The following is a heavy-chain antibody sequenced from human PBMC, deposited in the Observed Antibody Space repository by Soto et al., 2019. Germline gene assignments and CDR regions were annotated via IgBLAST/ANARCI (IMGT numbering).Heavy chain of an antibody. Sequence: QVQLQQWGAGLLKPSETLSLTCAVYGGSFSGYYWSWIRQPPGKGLEWIGESNHSGSTNYNPSLKSRVTISVDTSKNQFSLKLSSVTAADTAVYYCARCYKDSGLASGYWGQGTLVTVSS. D-gene: IGHD5-12*01. CDR1: GGSFSGYY. V-gene: IGHV4-34*01. J-gene: IGHJ4*02. CDR3: ARCYKDSGLASGY. CDR2: SNHSGST.